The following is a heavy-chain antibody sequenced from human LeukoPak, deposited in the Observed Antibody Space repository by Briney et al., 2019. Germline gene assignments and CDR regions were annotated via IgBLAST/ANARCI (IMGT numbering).Heavy chain of an antibody. D-gene: IGHD6-13*01. J-gene: IGHJ6*03. CDR3: AKDSGYRGYYYYYMDV. CDR1: GFTFSSYW. Sequence: GGSLRLSCAASGFTFSSYWMSWVRQAPGKGLEWVANIKQDGSEKYYVDSVKGRFTISRDNSKNTLYLQMNSLRAEGTAVYYCAKDSGYRGYYYYYMDVWGKGTTVTISS. CDR2: IKQDGSEK. V-gene: IGHV3-7*01.